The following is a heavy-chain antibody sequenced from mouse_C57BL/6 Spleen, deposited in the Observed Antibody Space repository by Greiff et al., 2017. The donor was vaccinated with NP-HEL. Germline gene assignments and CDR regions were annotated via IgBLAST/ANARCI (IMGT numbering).Heavy chain of an antibody. J-gene: IGHJ2*01. D-gene: IGHD1-1*01. CDR1: GYTFTSYW. CDR3: ARRCYPRGGGYFDY. Sequence: QVQLKQPGAELVKPGASVKLSCKASGYTFTSYWMQWVKQRPGQGLEWIGEIDPSDSYTNYNQKFKGKATLTVDTSSSTAYMQLSSLTSEDSAVYYCARRCYPRGGGYFDYWGQGTTLTVSS. CDR2: IDPSDSYT. V-gene: IGHV1-50*01.